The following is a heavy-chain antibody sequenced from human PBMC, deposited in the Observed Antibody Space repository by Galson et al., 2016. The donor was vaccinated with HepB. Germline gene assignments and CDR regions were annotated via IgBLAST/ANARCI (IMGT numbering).Heavy chain of an antibody. Sequence: SLRLSCAAFGFTLSTRYNMNWVRQAPGKGLEWVASISGSRSYIIYADSVKGRFTISRDNAKDSLYLQMNRLRPEDTALYYCSPVDGPWGQGTLVTVSS. J-gene: IGHJ5*02. V-gene: IGHV3-21*04. CDR1: GFTLSTRYN. D-gene: IGHD2-21*01. CDR2: ISGSRSYI. CDR3: SPVDGP.